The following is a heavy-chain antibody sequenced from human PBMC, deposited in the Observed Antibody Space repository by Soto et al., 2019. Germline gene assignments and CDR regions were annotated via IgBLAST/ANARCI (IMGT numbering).Heavy chain of an antibody. CDR3: ARSMFYSDDTDFTDIES. CDR1: SGSVSSVNYY. V-gene: IGHV4-61*01. Sequence: PSDTLSLTCTASSGSVSSVNYYWSWIRQPPGKGLEWIGYFYYTGSINYNPSLKSRVTIFIDASKNQFSLTLYSVTAADTAIYYCARSMFYSDDTDFTDIESWGLETLLPLSA. CDR2: FYYTGSI. J-gene: IGHJ4*02. D-gene: IGHD3-10*02.